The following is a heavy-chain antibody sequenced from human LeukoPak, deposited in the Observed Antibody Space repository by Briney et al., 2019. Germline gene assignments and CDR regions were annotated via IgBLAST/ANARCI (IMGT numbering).Heavy chain of an antibody. J-gene: IGHJ4*02. CDR2: ISSSSSYI. CDR1: GFTFSSYS. CDR3: AREGSGWSFDY. D-gene: IGHD6-19*01. Sequence: GGSLRLSCAASGFTFSSYSMNWDRQAPGKGLEWVSSISSSSSYIYYADSVKGRFTISRDNAKNSLYLQMNSLRAEDSAVYYCAREGSGWSFDYWGQGTLVIVSS. V-gene: IGHV3-21*01.